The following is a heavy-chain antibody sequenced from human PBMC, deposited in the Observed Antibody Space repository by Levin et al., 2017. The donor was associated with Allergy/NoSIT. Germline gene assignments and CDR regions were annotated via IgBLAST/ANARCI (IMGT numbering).Heavy chain of an antibody. Sequence: SQTLSLTCSISGDRVSSNSASWNWIRQSPSRGLEWLGRTYYKSIWYSDFAVSVKSRITVNSDTSKNQFSLQLNSVTPEDTAVYYCARDTANGFDYWGQGTLVTVSS. CDR3: ARDTANGFDY. D-gene: IGHD2-21*02. V-gene: IGHV6-1*01. J-gene: IGHJ4*02. CDR1: GDRVSSNSAS. CDR2: TYYKSIWYS.